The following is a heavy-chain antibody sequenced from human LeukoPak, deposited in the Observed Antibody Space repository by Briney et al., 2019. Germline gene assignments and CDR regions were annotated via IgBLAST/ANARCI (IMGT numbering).Heavy chain of an antibody. CDR2: ISSSSSYI. V-gene: IGHV3-21*01. D-gene: IGHD5-24*01. J-gene: IGHJ5*02. CDR3: ARGLQGWFDP. Sequence: GGSLRLSCTASGFTFSSYWMHWVRQAPGKGLEWVSSISSSSSYIYYADSVKGRFTISRDNAKNSLYLQMNSLRAEDTAVYYCARGLQGWFDPWGQGTLVTVSS. CDR1: GFTFSSYW.